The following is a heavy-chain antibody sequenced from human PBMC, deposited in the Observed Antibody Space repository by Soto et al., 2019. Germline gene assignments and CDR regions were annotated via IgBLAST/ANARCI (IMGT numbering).Heavy chain of an antibody. CDR1: GFTFSDYY. Sequence: AGGALRLSCAASGFTFSDYYMSWIRQAPGEGLEWVSYISSSGSTIYYADSVKGRFTISRDNAKNSLYLQMNSLRAEDTAVYYCASNWNSSSWYLFSLIFDYWGQGTLVTVSS. CDR3: ASNWNSSSWYLFSLIFDY. CDR2: ISSSGSTI. D-gene: IGHD6-13*01. J-gene: IGHJ4*02. V-gene: IGHV3-11*01.